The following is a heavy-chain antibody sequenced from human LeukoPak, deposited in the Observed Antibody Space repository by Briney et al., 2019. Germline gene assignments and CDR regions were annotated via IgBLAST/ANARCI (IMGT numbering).Heavy chain of an antibody. V-gene: IGHV1-18*01. Sequence: ASVKVSCKASGYTFSSYGIGWVRQAPGQGLEWMGWISADNTKSNVAQKLQDRVAMTTDTSTNTAYMELRSLRSDDTAVYYCARVEVQPRRLYNYMDVWGKGTTVTISS. CDR3: ARVEVQPRRLYNYMDV. CDR2: ISADNTKS. CDR1: GYTFSSYG. D-gene: IGHD3-16*01. J-gene: IGHJ6*03.